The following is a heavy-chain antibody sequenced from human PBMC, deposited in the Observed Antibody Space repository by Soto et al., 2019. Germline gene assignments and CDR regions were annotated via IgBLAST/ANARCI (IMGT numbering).Heavy chain of an antibody. CDR2: IIPILGIA. CDR3: ASLIPYSPDWFDP. Sequence: QVQLVQSGAEVKKPGSSVKVSCKASGGTFSSYTISWVRQAPGQGLEWMGRIIPILGIANYAQKFQGRVTITADKSTITAYMELSSLRSEDTAVYYCASLIPYSPDWFDPWGQGTLVTVSS. V-gene: IGHV1-69*02. D-gene: IGHD2-15*01. J-gene: IGHJ5*02. CDR1: GGTFSSYT.